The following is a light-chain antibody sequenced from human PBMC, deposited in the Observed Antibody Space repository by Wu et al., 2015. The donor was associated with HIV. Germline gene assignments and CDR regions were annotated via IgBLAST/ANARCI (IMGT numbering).Light chain of an antibody. CDR2: DTS. CDR1: HSISSS. CDR3: HYSTNWPLT. Sequence: EIVLTQSPATLSLSPGERATLSCRASHSISSSLAWYQQKPGQAPRLLIYDTSDRVTGTPARFSGSGSGTDFILTISNLEPEDFAVYYCHYSTNWPLTFGRGTRLEIK. V-gene: IGKV3-11*01. J-gene: IGKJ5*01.